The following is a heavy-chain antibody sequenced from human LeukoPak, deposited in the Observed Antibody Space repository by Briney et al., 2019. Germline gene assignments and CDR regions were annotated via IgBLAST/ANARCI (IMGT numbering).Heavy chain of an antibody. CDR3: AKVRKYCTNGVCYTPYFDY. V-gene: IGHV3-23*01. CDR1: GFTFGSYM. J-gene: IGHJ4*02. D-gene: IGHD2-8*01. Sequence: GGSLRLSCAASGFTFGSYMMTWVRQAPGRGLEWVSTISSNGGSTYYADSVKGRFTISRDNSKNTLYLQMSSLRAEDTAVYYCAKVRKYCTNGVCYTPYFDYWGQGTLVTVSS. CDR2: ISSNGGST.